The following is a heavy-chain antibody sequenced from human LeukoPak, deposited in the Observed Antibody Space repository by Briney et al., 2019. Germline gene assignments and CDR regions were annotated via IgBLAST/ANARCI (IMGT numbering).Heavy chain of an antibody. J-gene: IGHJ6*03. CDR2: IRRSGENT. D-gene: IGHD6-6*01. Sequence: GGSLRLSCAASGFTFSSYDMSWVRQAPGRGLEWVSSIRRSGENTYYGDAVKGRFTISRDNSKNTVYLQMNNMRVDDTAVYYCATGAARPRVYYYYYYMDVWGKGTTVTISS. CDR3: ATGAARPRVYYYYYYMDV. CDR1: GFTFSSYD. V-gene: IGHV3-23*01.